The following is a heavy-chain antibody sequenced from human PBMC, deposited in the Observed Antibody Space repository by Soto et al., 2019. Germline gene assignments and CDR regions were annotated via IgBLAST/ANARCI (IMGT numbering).Heavy chain of an antibody. CDR2: ISAYNGNT. CDR3: ARIPGIAAARGYFYDY. V-gene: IGHV1-18*01. J-gene: IGHJ4*02. Sequence: ASVKVSCKASGYTFTSYGISWVRQAPGQGLEWMGWISAYNGNTNYAQKLQGRVTMTTDTSTSTAYMELRSLRSDDTAVYYCARIPGIAAARGYFYDYWGQGTLVTVSS. CDR1: GYTFTSYG. D-gene: IGHD6-13*01.